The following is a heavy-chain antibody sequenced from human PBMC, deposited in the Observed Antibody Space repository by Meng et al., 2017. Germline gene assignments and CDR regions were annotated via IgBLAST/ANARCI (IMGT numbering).Heavy chain of an antibody. CDR3: ARDRDIIVVVASWFDP. CDR1: GYSISSGYY. D-gene: IGHD2-15*01. V-gene: IGHV4-38-2*02. CDR2: IYHSGST. Sequence: SETLSLTCAVSGYSISSGYYWGWIRQPPGKGLEWIGSIYHSGSTYYNQSPKSRVTISVDTSKNQFSLKLSSVTAADTAVYYCARDRDIIVVVASWFDPWGHGTRVT. J-gene: IGHJ5*02.